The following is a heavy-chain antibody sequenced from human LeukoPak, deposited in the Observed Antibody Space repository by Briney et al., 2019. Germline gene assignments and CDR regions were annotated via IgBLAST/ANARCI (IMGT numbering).Heavy chain of an antibody. V-gene: IGHV2-5*01. J-gene: IGHJ4*02. D-gene: IGHD3-22*01. Sequence: SGPTLVNPTQTLTLTCTFSGFSLSTSGVAVGRIRQPPGKALEWLALNYWNDDKRYSPSLKSRLTITKDTSKYRVVLTMTNMDPVDTATYYCAHSLYDSSGYYYFDYWGQGTLVTVSS. CDR1: GFSLSTSGVA. CDR2: NYWNDDK. CDR3: AHSLYDSSGYYYFDY.